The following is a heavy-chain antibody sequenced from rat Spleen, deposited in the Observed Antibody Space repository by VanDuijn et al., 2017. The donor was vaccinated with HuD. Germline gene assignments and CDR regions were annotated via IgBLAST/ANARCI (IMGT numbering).Heavy chain of an antibody. J-gene: IGHJ3*01. D-gene: IGHD1-2*01. CDR1: GFTFSDYG. Sequence: EVQLVESDGGLVQPGRSLKLSCAASGFTFSDYGVAWVRQAPTKGLEWVASISTGGGNTYYRDSVKGRFTISRDNTKSTLYLQMDSLRSEDTATYYCTTRPYYSSLNWFPYWGQGTLVTVSS. CDR2: ISTGGGNT. CDR3: TTRPYYSSLNWFPY. V-gene: IGHV5S13*01.